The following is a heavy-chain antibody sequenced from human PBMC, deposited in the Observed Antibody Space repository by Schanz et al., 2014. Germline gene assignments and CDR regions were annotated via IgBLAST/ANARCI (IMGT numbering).Heavy chain of an antibody. CDR1: GLTFSNHA. CDR2: ISGSGDNT. CDR3: ARDEGRDGYNLAFDV. D-gene: IGHD5-12*01. J-gene: IGHJ3*01. Sequence: EVQLVESGGGLVQPGGSLRLSCAASGLTFSNHAMSWVRQAPGKGLEWVSAISGSGDNTFYADSVRGRFTISRDSSKNTLFLQMNSLRPEDTALYFCARDEGRDGYNLAFDVWGQGTLVTVSS. V-gene: IGHV3-23*04.